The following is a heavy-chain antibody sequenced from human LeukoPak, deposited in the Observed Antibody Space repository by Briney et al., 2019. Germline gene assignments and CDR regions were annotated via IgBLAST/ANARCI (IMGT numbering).Heavy chain of an antibody. CDR2: IFYSGNT. Sequence: SSETLSLTCTVSGGSISRTSYYWGWIRQPPGEGLEWIGSIFYSGNTYYNPSLESRLTISADTSKNQFSLKLSSVTAADTAVYYCARLDRGINAAHFDYWGQGTLVTVSS. D-gene: IGHD6-25*01. CDR1: GGSISRTSYY. CDR3: ARLDRGINAAHFDY. V-gene: IGHV4-39*01. J-gene: IGHJ4*02.